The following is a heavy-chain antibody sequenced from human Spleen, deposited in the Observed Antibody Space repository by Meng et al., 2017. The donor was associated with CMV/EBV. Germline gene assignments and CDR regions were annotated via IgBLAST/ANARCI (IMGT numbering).Heavy chain of an antibody. CDR2: ISTSGSSI. D-gene: IGHD3-22*01. J-gene: IGHJ5*02. CDR1: GFTFIDYY. CDR3: AREVDYYDSSGNSFDP. V-gene: IGHV3-11*01. Sequence: SGFTFIDYYMNWIRQAPGKGLEWVSYISTSGSSIDYADSVKGRFTISRDNAKNSLYLQMNSLRAEDTAVYYCAREVDYYDSSGNSFDPWGQGTLVTVSS.